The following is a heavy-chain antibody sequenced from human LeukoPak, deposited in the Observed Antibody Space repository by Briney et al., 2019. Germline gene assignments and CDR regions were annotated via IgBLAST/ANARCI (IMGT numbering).Heavy chain of an antibody. V-gene: IGHV4-34*01. CDR2: INHSGST. CDR3: ARHPYGMDV. CDR1: GGSFSGYY. J-gene: IGHJ6*02. Sequence: SETLSLTCAVYGGSFSGYYWSWIRQPPGKGLEWIGEINHSGSTNYNPSLKSRVTISVDTSKNQFSLKLSSVTAADTAVYYCARHPYGMDVCGQGTTVTVSS.